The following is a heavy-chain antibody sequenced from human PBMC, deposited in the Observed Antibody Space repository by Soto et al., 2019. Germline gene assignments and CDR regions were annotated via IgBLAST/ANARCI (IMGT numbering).Heavy chain of an antibody. CDR1: GFTFSSYW. D-gene: IGHD6-19*01. J-gene: IGHJ6*02. V-gene: IGHV3-74*01. CDR3: ARVHSSGWYGDYYYYYGMDV. Sequence: GGSMRLSCAASGFTFSSYWMHWVRQAPGKGLVWVPRINSDGSSTSYADSVKGRFTISRDNAKNTLYLQMNSLRAEDTAVYYCARVHSSGWYGDYYYYYGMDVWGQGTTVTV. CDR2: INSDGSST.